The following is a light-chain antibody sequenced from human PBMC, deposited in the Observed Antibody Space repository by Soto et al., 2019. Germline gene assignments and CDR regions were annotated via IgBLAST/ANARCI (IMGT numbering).Light chain of an antibody. Sequence: ESVLTHSPGTLSLSPGERATLSCRASQSVSSSYLAWYQQKPGQAPRLLIYGASSRATGIPDRFSGSGSGTDFTLTISRLEPEDFAVYYCQQYGSSRSITFGQGTRLEIK. CDR3: QQYGSSRSIT. CDR1: QSVSSSY. CDR2: GAS. V-gene: IGKV3-20*01. J-gene: IGKJ5*01.